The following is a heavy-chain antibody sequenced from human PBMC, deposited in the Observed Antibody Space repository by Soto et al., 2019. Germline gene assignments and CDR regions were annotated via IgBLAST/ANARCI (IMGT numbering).Heavy chain of an antibody. D-gene: IGHD6-19*01. CDR3: KRNSIAVEFDY. Sequence: SGPTLVNPTQTLTLTCTFSGFSLSTRGMRVSWVRQPPGKALEWLARIDWDDDKFYSTSLKTRLTISKDTSKNQVVLTMTNMDPVDTATYYCKRNSIAVEFDYWGQGTLVTVSS. J-gene: IGHJ4*02. CDR1: GFSLSTRGMR. V-gene: IGHV2-70*04. CDR2: IDWDDDK.